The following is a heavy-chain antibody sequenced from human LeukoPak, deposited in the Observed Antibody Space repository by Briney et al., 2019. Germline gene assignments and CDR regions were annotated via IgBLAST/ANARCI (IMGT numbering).Heavy chain of an antibody. CDR3: ARTPMVRGVITGFDY. CDR2: IYPGDSDT. J-gene: IGHJ4*02. D-gene: IGHD3-10*01. V-gene: IGHV5-51*01. CDR1: GYSFTSYW. Sequence: GGSLQISCKGSGYSFTSYWIGWVRQMPGKGLEWMGIIYPGDSDTRYSPSFQGQVTISADKSISTAYLQWSSLKASDTAMYYCARTPMVRGVITGFDYWGQGTLVTVSS.